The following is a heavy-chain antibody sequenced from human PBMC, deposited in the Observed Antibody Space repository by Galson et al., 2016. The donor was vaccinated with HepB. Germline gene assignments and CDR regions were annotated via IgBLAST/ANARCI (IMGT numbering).Heavy chain of an antibody. D-gene: IGHD6-13*01. CDR1: GFNFNNYT. CDR3: ARSPDSSTWYMSWYFDL. J-gene: IGHJ2*01. Sequence: SLRLSCAASGFNFNNYTINWVRQAPGKGLERISYISSGSSIIYYADSVRGRFTISRDSAKNSVYLQMNSLRDEDTAVYYCARSPDSSTWYMSWYFDLWGRGTLVTVSS. CDR2: ISSGSSII. V-gene: IGHV3-48*02.